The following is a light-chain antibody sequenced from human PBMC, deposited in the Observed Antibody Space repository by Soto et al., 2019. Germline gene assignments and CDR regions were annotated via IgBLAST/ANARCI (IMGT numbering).Light chain of an antibody. CDR2: DVS. Sequence: EIVLTQSPATLSLSPGERATLSCRASQSVSSYLAWYQQKPGQAPRLLIYDVSDRATGIPARFSGSGSGTDFTLTISSLEPEDFAVYYCQQRKNWPLTFGGGTKVETK. J-gene: IGKJ4*01. V-gene: IGKV3-11*01. CDR1: QSVSSY. CDR3: QQRKNWPLT.